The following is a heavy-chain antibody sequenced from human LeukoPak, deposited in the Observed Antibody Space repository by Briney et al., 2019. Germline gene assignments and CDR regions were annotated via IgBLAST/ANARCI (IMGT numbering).Heavy chain of an antibody. Sequence: GGSLRLSCAASGFTFSSYAMHWVRQAPGKGLEWVAVISYDGSNKYYADSVKGRFTISRDNSKNTLYLQINSLRAEDTAVYYCARVGSYGYYYFDYWGQGTLATVSS. CDR2: ISYDGSNK. CDR1: GFTFSSYA. CDR3: ARVGSYGYYYFDY. J-gene: IGHJ4*02. D-gene: IGHD5-18*01. V-gene: IGHV3-30-3*01.